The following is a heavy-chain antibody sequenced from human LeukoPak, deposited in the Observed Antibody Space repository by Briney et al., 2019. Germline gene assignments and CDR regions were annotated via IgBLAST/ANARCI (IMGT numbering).Heavy chain of an antibody. J-gene: IGHJ4*02. CDR2: IWYDGSNK. Sequence: PGRSLRLSCAASGFTFSSYGMHWVRQAPGKGLEWVAVIWYDGSNKYYADSVKGRFTISRDNSKNTLYLQMNSLRAEDTAVYYCAKDKITMIVWGQGTLVTVSS. V-gene: IGHV3-33*06. CDR3: AKDKITMIV. CDR1: GFTFSSYG. D-gene: IGHD3-22*01.